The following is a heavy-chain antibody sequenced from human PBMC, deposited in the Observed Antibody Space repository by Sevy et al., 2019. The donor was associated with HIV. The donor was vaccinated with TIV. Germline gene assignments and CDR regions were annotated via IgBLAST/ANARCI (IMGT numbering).Heavy chain of an antibody. V-gene: IGHV3-30-3*01. CDR2: ISYDGSSK. CDR3: ARDSGYTINNSPGAT. CDR1: GFTFSTYP. J-gene: IGHJ5*02. D-gene: IGHD5-12*01. Sequence: GGSLRLSCAASGFTFSTYPMHWVRQSPGKGLEWVTVISYDGSSKYYADSVKGRFTISRDNSKNTVFLQMDSLRVDDTAVYYCARDSGYTINNSPGATWVQGALVTVSS.